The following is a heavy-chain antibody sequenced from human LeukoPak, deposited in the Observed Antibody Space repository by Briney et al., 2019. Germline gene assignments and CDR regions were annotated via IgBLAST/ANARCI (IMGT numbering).Heavy chain of an antibody. Sequence: GGSLRLSCAASGFTFSSYGMHWVRHAPGKGLEWVAVIWYDGSNKYYADSVKGRFTISRDNSKNTLYLQMDSLRAEDTAVYHCAREMAEGCSGGSCPDAFDIWGQGTMVTVSS. CDR1: GFTFSSYG. CDR3: AREMAEGCSGGSCPDAFDI. CDR2: IWYDGSNK. J-gene: IGHJ3*02. V-gene: IGHV3-33*01. D-gene: IGHD2-15*01.